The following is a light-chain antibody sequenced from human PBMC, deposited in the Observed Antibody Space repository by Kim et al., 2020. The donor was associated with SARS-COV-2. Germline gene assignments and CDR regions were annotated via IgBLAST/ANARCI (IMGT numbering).Light chain of an antibody. CDR1: PGVSIN. J-gene: IGKJ1*01. CDR3: QQYDNWPPRWT. Sequence: PGESAILSCKARPGVSINLAGYQQKPGQAPRLLFFGASTRATGIPARFSGSGSGTEFTLTISSLQSEDSAVYYCQQYDNWPPRWTFGQGTKVDIK. CDR2: GAS. V-gene: IGKV3-15*01.